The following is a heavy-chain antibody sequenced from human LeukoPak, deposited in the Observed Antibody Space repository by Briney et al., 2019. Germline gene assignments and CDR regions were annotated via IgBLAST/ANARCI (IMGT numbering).Heavy chain of an antibody. Sequence: GGSLRLSCAASGFTFSSYAMNWVRQAPGKGLEWVSTISGSGDSTYYADSVKGRFTISRDNSKSTLYLQMNSLRAEDTAVYYCARDRGYSCGYWGQGTLVTVSS. CDR3: ARDRGYSCGY. CDR2: ISGSGDST. D-gene: IGHD5-18*01. J-gene: IGHJ4*02. CDR1: GFTFSSYA. V-gene: IGHV3-23*01.